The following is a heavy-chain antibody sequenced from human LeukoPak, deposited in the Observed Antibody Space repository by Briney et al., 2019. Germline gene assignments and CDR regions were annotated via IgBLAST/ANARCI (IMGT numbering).Heavy chain of an antibody. CDR2: ISSSGSTI. CDR1: GFTFSSYE. Sequence: AGSLRLSCAASGFTFSSYEMDWVRQAPGKGLEWVSYISSSGSTIYYADPVKGRFTISRDNANNSLYLQMNSLRAEDTAVYYCAELGITMIGGVWGKGTTVTISS. CDR3: AELGITMIGGV. J-gene: IGHJ6*04. D-gene: IGHD3-10*02. V-gene: IGHV3-48*03.